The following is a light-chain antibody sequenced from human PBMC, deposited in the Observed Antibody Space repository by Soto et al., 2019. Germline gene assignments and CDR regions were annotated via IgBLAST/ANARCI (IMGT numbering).Light chain of an antibody. CDR3: ATWDDSLGGPL. V-gene: IGLV1-47*02. CDR2: ANT. J-gene: IGLJ3*02. Sequence: QSVLTQPPSASGTPGQRVTISCSGSSSNIGSNYLYWYQQFPGTAPKLIIYANTQRPSGVPDRFSASKSGTSASLAISGLRSEDEADYYCATWDDSLGGPLFGGGTKLTVL. CDR1: SSNIGSNY.